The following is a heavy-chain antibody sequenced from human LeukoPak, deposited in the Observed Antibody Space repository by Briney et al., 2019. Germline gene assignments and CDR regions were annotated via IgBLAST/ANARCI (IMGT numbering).Heavy chain of an antibody. CDR3: ARDRSSGYVFGNYYYYMDV. J-gene: IGHJ6*03. D-gene: IGHD5-12*01. Sequence: SQTLSLTCAISGDSVSSNSAAWNWIRQSPSRGLEWLGRTYYRSKWYNDYAVSVKSRITINPDTSKNQFSLQLNSVTPEDTAVYFCARDRSSGYVFGNYYYYMDVWAKGPRSPSP. CDR2: TYYRSKWYN. V-gene: IGHV6-1*01. CDR1: GDSVSSNSAA.